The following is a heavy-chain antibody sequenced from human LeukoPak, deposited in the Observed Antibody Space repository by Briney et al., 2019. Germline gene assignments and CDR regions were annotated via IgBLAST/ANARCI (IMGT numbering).Heavy chain of an antibody. Sequence: ASVKVSCKASGYTFTGNHMHWVRQAPGQGLEWMGVINPSGSSTTYAQRFQGRVTMTRDASTSTVYMELSSLRSEDTAMYYCAREFSIRNGYNEVAQKSFDYWGQGTLVTVSS. CDR3: AREFSIRNGYNEVAQKSFDY. V-gene: IGHV1-46*01. D-gene: IGHD5-24*01. CDR1: GYTFTGNH. CDR2: INPSGSST. J-gene: IGHJ4*02.